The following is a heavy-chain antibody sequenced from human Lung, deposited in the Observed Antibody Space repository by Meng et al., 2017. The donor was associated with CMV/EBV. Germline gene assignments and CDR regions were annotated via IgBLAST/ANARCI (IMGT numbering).Heavy chain of an antibody. CDR1: GFIFSDHY. Sequence: GGSXRLXCAGSGFIFSDHYIDWVRQAPGKGLEWVGRAANKANSYTTEYAASVKGRFTFSRDDSENSLYMQMNSLRSEDTAVYYCTRGHSGIHNYAFDIWGQGTLVTVSS. CDR2: AANKANSYTT. J-gene: IGHJ3*02. V-gene: IGHV3-72*01. CDR3: TRGHSGIHNYAFDI. D-gene: IGHD1-26*01.